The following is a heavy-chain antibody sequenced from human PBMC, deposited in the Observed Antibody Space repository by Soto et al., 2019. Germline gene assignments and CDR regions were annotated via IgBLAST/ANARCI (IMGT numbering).Heavy chain of an antibody. CDR2: IIPIFGTA. Sequence: ASVKVSCKASGGTFSSYAISWVRQAPGQGLEWMGGIIPIFGTANYAQKFQGRVTITADESTSTAYMELSSLRSEDTAVYYCASMRLRVAARPGYFDYWGQGTLVTVSS. V-gene: IGHV1-69*13. CDR1: GGTFSSYA. D-gene: IGHD6-6*01. J-gene: IGHJ4*02. CDR3: ASMRLRVAARPGYFDY.